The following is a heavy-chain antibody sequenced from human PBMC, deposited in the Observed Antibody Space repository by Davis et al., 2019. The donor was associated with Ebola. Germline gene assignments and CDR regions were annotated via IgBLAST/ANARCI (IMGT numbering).Heavy chain of an antibody. CDR1: GFTFSSYA. CDR3: ARTLMYYDSSTGPD. J-gene: IGHJ4*02. CDR2: ISGSGGST. V-gene: IGHV3-23*01. D-gene: IGHD3-22*01. Sequence: PGGSLRLSCAASGFTFSSYAMSWVRQAPGKGLEWVSAISGSGGSTYYADSVKGRFTISRDNAKNSLYLQMNSLRDEDTAVYYCARTLMYYDSSTGPDWGQGTLVTVSS.